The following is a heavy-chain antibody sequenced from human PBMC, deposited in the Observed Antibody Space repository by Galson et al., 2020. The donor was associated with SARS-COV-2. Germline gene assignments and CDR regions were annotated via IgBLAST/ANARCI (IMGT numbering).Heavy chain of an antibody. CDR3: ARGRYSSSWYGVHNWFDP. CDR1: GGSFSGYY. Sequence: SQASETLSLTCAVYGGSFSGYYWSWIRQPPGKGLEWIGEINHSGSTNYNPSLKSRVTISVDTSKNQFSLKLSSVTAADTAVYYCARGRYSSSWYGVHNWFDPWGQGTLVTVSS. J-gene: IGHJ5*02. CDR2: INHSGST. V-gene: IGHV4-34*01. D-gene: IGHD6-13*01.